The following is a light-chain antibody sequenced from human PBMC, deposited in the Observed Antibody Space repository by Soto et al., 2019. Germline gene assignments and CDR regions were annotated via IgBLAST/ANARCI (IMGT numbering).Light chain of an antibody. CDR2: EVT. CDR1: SSDVGPYKY. J-gene: IGLJ1*01. CDR3: SSYTRTSTLVV. Sequence: QSFLTQPASVSGSPGQSITISCTGTSSDVGPYKYVSWYQQLPGTAPKLMIYEVTNRPSGVSNRFSGSKSGNTASLTISGLQAEDEADYYCSSYTRTSTLVVFGTGTKVTVL. V-gene: IGLV2-14*01.